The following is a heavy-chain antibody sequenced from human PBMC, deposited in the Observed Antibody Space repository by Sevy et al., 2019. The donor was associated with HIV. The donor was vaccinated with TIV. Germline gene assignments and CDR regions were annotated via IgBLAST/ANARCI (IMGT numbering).Heavy chain of an antibody. J-gene: IGHJ4*02. CDR2: ISYDGSNK. Sequence: GGSLRLSCAASGFTFGSYAMHWVRQAPGKGLEWVAVISYDGSNKYYADSVKGRFTISRDNSKNTLYLQMNSLRAEDTAVYYCARDDFIAARSFDYWGQGTLVTVSS. V-gene: IGHV3-30-3*01. CDR1: GFTFGSYA. CDR3: ARDDFIAARSFDY. D-gene: IGHD6-6*01.